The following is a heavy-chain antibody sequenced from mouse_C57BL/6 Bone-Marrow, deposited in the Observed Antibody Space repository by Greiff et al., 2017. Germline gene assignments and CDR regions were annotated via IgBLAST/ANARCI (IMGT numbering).Heavy chain of an antibody. Sequence: QVHVKQSGAELARPGASVKLSCKASGYTFTSYGISWVKQRTGQGLEWIGEIYPRSGNTYYNEKFKGKATLTADKSSSTAYMELRSLTSEDSAVYFCAREGTGTEFAYWGQGTLVTVSA. J-gene: IGHJ3*01. D-gene: IGHD4-1*01. V-gene: IGHV1-81*01. CDR3: AREGTGTEFAY. CDR2: IYPRSGNT. CDR1: GYTFTSYG.